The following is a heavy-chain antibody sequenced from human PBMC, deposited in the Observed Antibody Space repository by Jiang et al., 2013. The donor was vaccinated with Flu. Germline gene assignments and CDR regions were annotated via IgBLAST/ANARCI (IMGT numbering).Heavy chain of an antibody. Sequence: RLSCAASGFTFSSYAMHWVRQAPGKGLEWVAVISYDGSNKYYADSVKGRFTISRDNSKNTLYLQMNSLRAEDTAVYYCARDSSSGMDVWGQGTTVTVSS. CDR3: ARDSSSGMDV. CDR1: GFTFSSYA. J-gene: IGHJ6*02. CDR2: ISYDGSNK. D-gene: IGHD6-6*01. V-gene: IGHV3-30-3*01.